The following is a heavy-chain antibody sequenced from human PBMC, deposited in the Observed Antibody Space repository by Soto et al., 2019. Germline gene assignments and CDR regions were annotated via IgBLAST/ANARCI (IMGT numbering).Heavy chain of an antibody. CDR1: GFTFSDHY. Sequence: GGSLRLSCAASGFTFSDHYMDWVRQAPGKGLEWVGRTRNKANSYTTEYAASVKGRFTISRDDSKNSLYLQMNSLKTEDTAVYYCATSIAADDAFDIWGQGTMVTV. CDR2: TRNKANSYTT. J-gene: IGHJ3*02. CDR3: ATSIAADDAFDI. V-gene: IGHV3-72*01. D-gene: IGHD6-13*01.